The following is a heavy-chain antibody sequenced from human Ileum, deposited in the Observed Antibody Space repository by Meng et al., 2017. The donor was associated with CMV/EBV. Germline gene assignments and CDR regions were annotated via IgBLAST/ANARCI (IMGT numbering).Heavy chain of an antibody. V-gene: IGHV1-18*01. CDR3: ARGIDY. CDR1: GYTFTSQG. CDR2: INTNNGNT. Sequence: QDQLVQSGGEVKKPGASVKVSCKASGYTFTSQGITWVRQAPGQGLEWMGWINTNNGNTNYAWKFQGRVTMTTDTSTSTGYMELRSLRSDDTAVYYCARGIDYWGQGTLVTVYS. J-gene: IGHJ4*02.